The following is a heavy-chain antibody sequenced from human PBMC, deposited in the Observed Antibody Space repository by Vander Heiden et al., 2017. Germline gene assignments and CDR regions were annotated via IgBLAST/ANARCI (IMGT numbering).Heavy chain of an antibody. CDR3: ARMRGIFTMVREKKELANKHDYYYYYYGMDV. CDR2: INHSGST. CDR1: GGSFSGYY. Sequence: QVQLQQWGAGLLKPSETLSLTCAVYGGSFSGYYWSWIRQPPGTGLEWIGEINHSGSTNYNPSLKSRVTISVDTSKNQFSLKLSSVTAADTAVYYCARMRGIFTMVREKKELANKHDYYYYYYGMDVWGQGTTVTVSS. V-gene: IGHV4-34*01. J-gene: IGHJ6*02. D-gene: IGHD3-10*01.